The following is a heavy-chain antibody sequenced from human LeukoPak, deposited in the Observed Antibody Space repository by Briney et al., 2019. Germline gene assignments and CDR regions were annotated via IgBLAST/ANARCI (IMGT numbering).Heavy chain of an antibody. CDR1: GGSFSGYY. CDR2: INHSGST. V-gene: IGHV4-34*01. J-gene: IGHJ4*02. D-gene: IGHD4-11*01. CDR3: ARHPMYSTPDF. Sequence: SETLSLTCAVYGGSFSGYYWSWIRQPPGKGQEWIGEINHSGSTNYNPSLKSRVTISVDTSKNQVSLTLRSVTAADTALYYCARHPMYSTPDFWGQGTLVTVSS.